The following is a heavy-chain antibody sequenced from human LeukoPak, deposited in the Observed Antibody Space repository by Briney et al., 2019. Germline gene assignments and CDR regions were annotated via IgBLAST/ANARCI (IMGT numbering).Heavy chain of an antibody. CDR2: IYYSGST. D-gene: IGHD1-1*01. CDR3: ARQNEGETNWFDP. J-gene: IGHJ5*02. Sequence: SQTLSLTCTVSGGSISSGGYYWSWIRQPPGKGLEWIGYIYYSGSTYYNPSLKSRVTISVDTSKNQFSLKLSSVTAADTAVYYCARQNEGETNWFDPWGQGTLVTVSS. CDR1: GGSISSGGYY. V-gene: IGHV4-31*03.